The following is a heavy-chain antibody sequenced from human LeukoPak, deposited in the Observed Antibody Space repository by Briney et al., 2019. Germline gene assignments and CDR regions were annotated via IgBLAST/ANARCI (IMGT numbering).Heavy chain of an antibody. CDR1: GFMFSTYN. CDR2: ISSSSSSI. CDR3: ARAHSSNWPGWYDP. Sequence: PGGSLRLSCAASGFMFSTYNMNWVRQAPGKGLEWVSSISSSSSSIYYADSEKGRFTISRDNAKNSLFLEMSSLRGEDTAVYYCARAHSSNWPGWYDPWGQGTLVTVSS. J-gene: IGHJ5*02. V-gene: IGHV3-21*01. D-gene: IGHD6-13*01.